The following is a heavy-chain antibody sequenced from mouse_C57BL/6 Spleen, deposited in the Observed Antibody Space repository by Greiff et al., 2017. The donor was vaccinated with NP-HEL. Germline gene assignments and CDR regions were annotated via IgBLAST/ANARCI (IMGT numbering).Heavy chain of an antibody. D-gene: IGHD2-4*01. V-gene: IGHV1-15*01. CDR1: GYTFTDYE. CDR2: IDPETGGT. Sequence: VKLQESGAELVRPGASVTLSCKASGYTFTDYEMHWVKQTPVHGLEWIGAIDPETGGTAYNQKFKGKAILTADKSSSTAYMELRSLTSEDSAVYYCTRRGLRRRGFAYWGQGTLVTVSA. J-gene: IGHJ3*01. CDR3: TRRGLRRRGFAY.